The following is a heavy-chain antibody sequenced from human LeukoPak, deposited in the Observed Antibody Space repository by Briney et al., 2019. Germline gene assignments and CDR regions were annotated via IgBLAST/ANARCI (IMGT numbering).Heavy chain of an antibody. J-gene: IGHJ4*02. CDR2: ISSSSSYI. CDR1: GFTFSSYG. CDR3: ARDPRDGYNFFDY. V-gene: IGHV3-21*04. Sequence: GGSLRLSCAASGFTFSSYGMNWVRQAPGKGLEWVSSISSSSSYIYYADSVKGRFTISRDNAKNSLYLQMNSLRAEDTAVYYCARDPRDGYNFFDYWGQGTLVTVSS. D-gene: IGHD5-24*01.